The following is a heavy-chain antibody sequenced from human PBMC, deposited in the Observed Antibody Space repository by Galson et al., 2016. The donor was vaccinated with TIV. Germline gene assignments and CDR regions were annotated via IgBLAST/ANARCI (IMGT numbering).Heavy chain of an antibody. J-gene: IGHJ5*02. CDR1: GYTFTSTG. CDR3: ARVLAFLDYPPSTPNWFDP. D-gene: IGHD3-3*02. Sequence: SVKVSCKASGYTFTSTGISWVRQAPGQGLEWMGWISAYSGHTNYAQTFQGRLTMTRDTSTTTAYLELGSLRSDDTAVYYCARVLAFLDYPPSTPNWFDPWGQGTLVIVSS. CDR2: ISAYSGHT. V-gene: IGHV1-18*04.